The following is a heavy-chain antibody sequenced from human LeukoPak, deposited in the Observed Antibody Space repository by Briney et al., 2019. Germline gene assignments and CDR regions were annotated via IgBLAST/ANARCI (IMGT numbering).Heavy chain of an antibody. CDR3: ATQSYGSGSYTDY. Sequence: PGGSLRLSCAASGFTFSSYEMKWVRQAPGKGLEWISYISSSGNTIYYADSVKGRFTISRDNAKNSLYLQMNSLRAEDTAVYYCATQSYGSGSYTDYWGQGTLVTVSS. CDR1: GFTFSSYE. CDR2: ISSSGNTI. J-gene: IGHJ4*02. D-gene: IGHD3-10*01. V-gene: IGHV3-48*03.